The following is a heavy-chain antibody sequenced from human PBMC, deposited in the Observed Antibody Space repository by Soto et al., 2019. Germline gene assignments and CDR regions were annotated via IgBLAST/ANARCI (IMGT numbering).Heavy chain of an antibody. CDR3: ARSAPPIDY. J-gene: IGHJ4*02. CDR1: GYILTSYV. V-gene: IGHV1-3*01. Sequence: QVQLVQSGAEVKKPGASVKVSCKASGYILTSYVMEWVRQTPGQRLEWMGWINAGNGNTKYSQKFQGRVTITRDTSANTAYMELSSLRSEDTAVYYCARSAPPIDYWGQGTLVTVSS. CDR2: INAGNGNT.